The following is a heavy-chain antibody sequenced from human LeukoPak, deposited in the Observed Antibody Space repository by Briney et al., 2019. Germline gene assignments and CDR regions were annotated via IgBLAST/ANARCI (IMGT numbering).Heavy chain of an antibody. CDR2: INPKSGNT. CDR1: GYSFIGYY. Sequence: ASVKVSCKASGYSFIGYYLHWVRQAPGQGLEWMGWINPKSGNTGYAQKFQGRVTMTRNTSISTAYMELSSLRSEDTAVYYCARGSKQQPWGQGTLVTVSS. V-gene: IGHV1-8*02. D-gene: IGHD6-13*01. CDR3: ARGSKQQP. J-gene: IGHJ4*02.